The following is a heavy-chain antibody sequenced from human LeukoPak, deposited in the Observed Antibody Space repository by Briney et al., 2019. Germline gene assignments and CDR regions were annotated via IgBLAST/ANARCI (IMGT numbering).Heavy chain of an antibody. CDR1: GYTFTSYY. CDR2: ISPSGGST. V-gene: IGHV1-46*03. CDR3: ARDTNWGPRFDY. J-gene: IGHJ4*02. Sequence: GASVKVSCKASGYTFTSYYMHWVRQAPGQGLEWMGIISPSGGSTSYAQKFQGRVTMTRDTSTSTVYMELSSLRSEDTAVYYCARDTNWGPRFDYWGQGTLVTVSS. D-gene: IGHD7-27*01.